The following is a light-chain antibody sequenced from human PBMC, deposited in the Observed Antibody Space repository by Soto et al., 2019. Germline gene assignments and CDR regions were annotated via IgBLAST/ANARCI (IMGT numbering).Light chain of an antibody. CDR1: QSVRRS. CDR2: DVS. Sequence: DIQMTQSPSTLSASVGDRVTITCRASQSVRRSLAWYQQQPGKAPKLLIYDVSNLESRVPSRFSAFGSGTEFTLSISSLQPDDFGTYYCQQFYMGWTFGQGTRVDLK. V-gene: IGKV1-5*01. CDR3: QQFYMGWT. J-gene: IGKJ1*01.